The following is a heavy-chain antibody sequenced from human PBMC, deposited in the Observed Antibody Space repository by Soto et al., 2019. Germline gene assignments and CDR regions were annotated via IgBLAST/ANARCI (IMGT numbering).Heavy chain of an antibody. D-gene: IGHD5-12*01. CDR2: IYYSGST. V-gene: IGHV4-31*03. CDR1: GGSISSGGYY. J-gene: IGHJ4*02. CDR3: ARSANGYDYGPFDY. Sequence: QVQLQESGPGLVKPSQTLSLTCTVSGGSISSGGYYWSWIRQHPGKSLEWIGYIYYSGSTYYNPSLKSRVTRSVDTSKNQFSLKLSSVTAADTAVYYCARSANGYDYGPFDYWGQGTLVTVSS.